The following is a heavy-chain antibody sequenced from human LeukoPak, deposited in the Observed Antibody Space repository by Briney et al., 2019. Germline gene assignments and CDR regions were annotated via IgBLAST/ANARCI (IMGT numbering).Heavy chain of an antibody. CDR3: ARGVSLASGSQINAFDI. CDR2: INHSGST. CDR1: GGSFSGYY. D-gene: IGHD1-26*01. J-gene: IGHJ3*02. Sequence: SETLSLTCAVYGGSFSGYYWSWIRQPPGKGLEWIGEINHSGSTNYNPSLKSRVTISVDTSKNQFSLELSSVTAADTAVYYCARGVSLASGSQINAFDIWGQGTMVTVSS. V-gene: IGHV4-34*01.